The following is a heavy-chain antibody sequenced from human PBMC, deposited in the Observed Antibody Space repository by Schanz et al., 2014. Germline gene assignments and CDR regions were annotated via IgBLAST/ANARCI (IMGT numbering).Heavy chain of an antibody. CDR1: GFTVNTHY. CDR2: IRYDGSNK. CDR3: AKDPYGMDV. J-gene: IGHJ6*02. Sequence: VQLVESGGGLIQPGGSLRLSCAVSGFTVNTHYMSWVRQAPGKGLEWVAFIRYDGSNKYYADSVKGRFTISRDNSKNTLYLQMNSLRAEDTAVYYCAKDPYGMDVWGQGTTVTVSS. V-gene: IGHV3-30*02.